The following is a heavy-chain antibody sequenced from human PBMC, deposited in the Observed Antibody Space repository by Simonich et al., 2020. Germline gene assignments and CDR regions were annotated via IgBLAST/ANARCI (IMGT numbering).Heavy chain of an antibody. J-gene: IGHJ3*02. Sequence: QVQLVQSGAEVKKPGASVKVSCKASGYTFTGYYMHWVRKAPGQGLEWRGWVNTNSRGTSYAQKCPGGVTMTRDTSISTAYMELSRLRSDDTAVYYCARNGLVGILKAFDIWGQGTMVTVSS. CDR3: ARNGLVGILKAFDI. V-gene: IGHV1-2*02. D-gene: IGHD2-21*01. CDR1: GYTFTGYY. CDR2: VNTNSRGT.